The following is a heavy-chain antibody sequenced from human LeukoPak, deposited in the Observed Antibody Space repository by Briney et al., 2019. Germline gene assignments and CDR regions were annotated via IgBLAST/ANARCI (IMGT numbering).Heavy chain of an antibody. CDR3: VRDSQDGYLFDY. J-gene: IGHJ4*02. CDR2: ITSSSNVI. CDR1: GFTFRNYN. D-gene: IGHD5-24*01. Sequence: PGGSLRLSCVASGFTFRNYNMNWVRQAPGKGLEWVAYITSSSNVIYYADSVKGRFTISRDNAKNSLYLQMNGLRDEDTAVYYCVRDSQDGYLFDYWGQGTLVTVSS. V-gene: IGHV3-48*02.